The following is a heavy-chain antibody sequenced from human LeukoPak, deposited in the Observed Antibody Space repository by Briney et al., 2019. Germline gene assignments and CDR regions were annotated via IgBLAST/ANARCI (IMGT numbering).Heavy chain of an antibody. CDR2: IKNAGDDP. D-gene: IGHD3-10*01. CDR1: GSTFSNYY. CDR3: ARGGYGHNMDV. J-gene: IGHJ6*03. V-gene: IGHV3-74*01. Sequence: GGSLRLSCVGSGSTFSNYYMYWVRQAPGKGPVWVSRIKNAGDDPIYADSVKGRFTISRDNAKNTVYLQMNSLRAEDTAVYYCARGGYGHNMDVWGEGTTVTVSS.